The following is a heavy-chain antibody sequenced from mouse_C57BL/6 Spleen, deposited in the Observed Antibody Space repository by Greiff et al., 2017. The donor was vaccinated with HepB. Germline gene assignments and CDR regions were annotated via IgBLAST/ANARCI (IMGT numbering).Heavy chain of an antibody. Sequence: VKLQQPGAELVRPGTSVKLSCKASGYTFTSYWMHWVKQRPGQGLEWIGVIDPSDSYTNYNQKFKGKATLTVDTSSSTAYMQLSSLTSEDSAVYYCARDVENSSGYEYFDYWGQGTTLTVSS. CDR1: GYTFTSYW. CDR2: IDPSDSYT. CDR3: ARDVENSSGYEYFDY. J-gene: IGHJ2*01. D-gene: IGHD3-2*02. V-gene: IGHV1-59*01.